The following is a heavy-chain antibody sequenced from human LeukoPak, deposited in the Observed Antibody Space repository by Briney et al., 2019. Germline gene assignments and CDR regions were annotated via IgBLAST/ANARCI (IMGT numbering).Heavy chain of an antibody. J-gene: IGHJ3*02. CDR1: GFTFSSYE. Sequence: GGSLRLSCAASGFTFSSYEMNWVRQAPGKGLEWVSYISSSGSTIYYADSVKGRFTISRDNAKNSLYLQMNSLRAEDTAVYYCAKGRRYSNSPDAFDIWGQGTMVTVSS. V-gene: IGHV3-48*03. CDR2: ISSSGSTI. CDR3: AKGRRYSNSPDAFDI. D-gene: IGHD6-6*01.